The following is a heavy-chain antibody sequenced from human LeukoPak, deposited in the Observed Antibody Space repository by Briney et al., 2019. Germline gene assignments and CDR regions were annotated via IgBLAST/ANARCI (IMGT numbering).Heavy chain of an antibody. V-gene: IGHV1-3*03. CDR3: ARSDSSSWYSYAFDI. Sequence: ASVKVSCKASGYTFTSYAMHWVRQAPGQRLEWMGWINAGNGNTKYSQEFQGRVTITRDTSASTAYMELSSLRSEDMAVYYCARSDSSSWYSYAFDIWGQGTMVTVSS. CDR1: GYTFTSYA. J-gene: IGHJ3*02. CDR2: INAGNGNT. D-gene: IGHD6-13*01.